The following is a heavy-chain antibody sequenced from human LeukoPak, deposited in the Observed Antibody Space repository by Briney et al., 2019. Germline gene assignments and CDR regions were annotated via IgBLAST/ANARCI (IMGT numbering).Heavy chain of an antibody. Sequence: SETLSLTCTVSGGSINSYYWSWIRQPPGKGLEWIGYIYYSGYTNYNPSLKSRVTISVDTSKKQFSLKVSSVTAADTAVYYCARQEVETSPFDYWGQGTLVTVSS. CDR3: ARQEVETSPFDY. D-gene: IGHD4-23*01. CDR1: GGSINSYY. CDR2: IYYSGYT. V-gene: IGHV4-59*08. J-gene: IGHJ4*02.